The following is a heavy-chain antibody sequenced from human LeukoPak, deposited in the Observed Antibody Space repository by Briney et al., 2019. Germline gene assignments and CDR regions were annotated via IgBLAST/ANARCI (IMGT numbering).Heavy chain of an antibody. CDR3: ARGGAATGNFDY. J-gene: IGHJ4*02. D-gene: IGHD2-15*01. CDR1: GFFISSGYY. V-gene: IGHV4-38-2*01. CDR2: IYHSGST. Sequence: SEAPFPPSAVSGFFISSGYYWVWVPPPPGKGLGWIGSIYHSGSTYYNPSLKSRVTISVDTSKNQFSLKLSSVTAADTAVYYCARGGAATGNFDYWGQGTLVTVSS.